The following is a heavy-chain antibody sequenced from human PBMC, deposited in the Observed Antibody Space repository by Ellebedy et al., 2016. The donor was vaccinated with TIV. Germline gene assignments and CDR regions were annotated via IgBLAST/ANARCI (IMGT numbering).Heavy chain of an antibody. D-gene: IGHD4-17*01. CDR3: AREAVTRNYYYGIDV. V-gene: IGHV3-33*01. J-gene: IGHJ6*02. CDR2: IWPDGSNK. Sequence: PGGSLRLSCAAPGFIFSSYGMHWVRQAPGKGLEWVAVIWPDGSNKYYADSMKGRFTISRDNSKNTLYLQMNSLRAEDTGIYYCAREAVTRNYYYGIDVWGQGTTVTVFS. CDR1: GFIFSSYG.